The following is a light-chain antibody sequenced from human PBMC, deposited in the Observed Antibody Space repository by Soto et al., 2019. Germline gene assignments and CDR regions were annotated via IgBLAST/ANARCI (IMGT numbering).Light chain of an antibody. CDR3: QQRSNWPPIT. V-gene: IGKV3-11*01. Sequence: EIVLTQSPATLSLSPGERATLSCRASQSVSSYLAWYKQKPGQAPRLLIYDASNRATGIPARFSGSGSGTDFTLPISSLEPEVFEVYYCQQRSNWPPITFGQGTRLEIK. J-gene: IGKJ5*01. CDR2: DAS. CDR1: QSVSSY.